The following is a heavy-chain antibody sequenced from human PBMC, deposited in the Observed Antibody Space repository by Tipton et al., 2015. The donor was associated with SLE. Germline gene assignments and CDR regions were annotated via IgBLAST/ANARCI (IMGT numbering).Heavy chain of an antibody. V-gene: IGHV3-11*04. D-gene: IGHD1-26*01. CDR3: AREGGRYAGSYRSFDY. CDR2: ISSSGSTI. Sequence: SLRLSCAASGFTFSDYYMSWIRQAPGKGLEWVSYISSSGSTIYYADSVKGRFTISRDNSKNTLYLQMNTLRAEDTAVYYCAREGGRYAGSYRSFDYWGQGTLVTVSS. CDR1: GFTFSDYY. J-gene: IGHJ4*02.